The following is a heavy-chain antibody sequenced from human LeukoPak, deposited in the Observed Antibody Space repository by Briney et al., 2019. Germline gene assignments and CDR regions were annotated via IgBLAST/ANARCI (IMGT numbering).Heavy chain of an antibody. D-gene: IGHD3-10*01. CDR3: ARVGHYYYGSGSYSPYDAFDI. V-gene: IGHV1-18*04. J-gene: IGHJ3*02. CDR2: ISAYNGNT. CDR1: GYTFTSYG. Sequence: ASAKVSCKASGYTFTSYGISWVRQAPGQALEWMGWISAYNGNTNYAQKLQGRVTMTTDTSTSTAYMELRSLRSDDTAVYYCARVGHYYYGSGSYSPYDAFDIWGQGTMVTVSS.